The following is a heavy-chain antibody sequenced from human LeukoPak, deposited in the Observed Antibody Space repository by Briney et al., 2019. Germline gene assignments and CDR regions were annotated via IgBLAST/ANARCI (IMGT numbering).Heavy chain of an antibody. V-gene: IGHV4-59*01. J-gene: IGHJ4*02. CDR3: ARGGYDYVWGSYRVPYYFDY. Sequence: PSETLSLTCTVSGGSISSYYWSWIRQPPGKGLEWIGYIYYSGSTNYNPSLKSRVTISVDTSKNQFSLKLSSVTAADTAVYYCARGGYDYVWGSYRVPYYFDYWGQGTLVTVSS. D-gene: IGHD3-16*02. CDR1: GGSISSYY. CDR2: IYYSGST.